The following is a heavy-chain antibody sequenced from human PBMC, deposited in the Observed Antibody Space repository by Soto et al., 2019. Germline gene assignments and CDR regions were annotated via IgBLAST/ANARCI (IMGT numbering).Heavy chain of an antibody. V-gene: IGHV4-34*01. CDR1: GGSFSGYY. CDR2: INHSGST. D-gene: IGHD3-3*01. CDR3: AREQGGYDFWSGYQYYFDY. Sequence: SETLSLTCAVYGGSFSGYYWSWIRQPPGKGLEWIGEINHSGSTNYNPSLKSRVTISVDTSKNQFSLKLSSVTAADTAVYYCAREQGGYDFWSGYQYYFDYWGQGTLVTVSS. J-gene: IGHJ4*02.